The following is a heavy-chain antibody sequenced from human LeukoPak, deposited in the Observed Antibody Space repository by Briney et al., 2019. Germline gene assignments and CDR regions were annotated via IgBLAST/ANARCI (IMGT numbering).Heavy chain of an antibody. CDR1: GGSFSGYY. Sequence: PSETLSLTCAVYGGSFSGYYWSWIRQPPGKGLEWIGEINHRGITNYNPSLKSRVTISVDTSKNQFSLKLSSVTAADTAVYYCARGLFEQKPRRVPAAIWGNPDTRGYYYMDVWGKGTTVTVSS. D-gene: IGHD2-2*02. V-gene: IGHV4-34*01. CDR2: INHRGIT. CDR3: ARGLFEQKPRRVPAAIWGNPDTRGYYYMDV. J-gene: IGHJ6*03.